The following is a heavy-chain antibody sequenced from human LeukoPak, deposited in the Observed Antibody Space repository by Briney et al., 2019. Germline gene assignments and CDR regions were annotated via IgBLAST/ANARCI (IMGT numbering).Heavy chain of an antibody. V-gene: IGHV3-23*01. CDR1: GFTFSSYA. CDR3: AKGRDFLDY. D-gene: IGHD2/OR15-2a*01. CDR2: ISGSGGNT. Sequence: GGSLRLSCAASGFTFSSYAMSWVRQAPGKGLEWVSAISGSGGNTYHADSVKGRFTISRDNSKNTLSLQMNSLRVEDTAVYYCAKGRDFLDYWGQGTLVTVSS. J-gene: IGHJ4*02.